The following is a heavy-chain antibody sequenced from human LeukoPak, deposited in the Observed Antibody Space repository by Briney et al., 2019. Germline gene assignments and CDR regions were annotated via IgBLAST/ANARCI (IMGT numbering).Heavy chain of an antibody. CDR2: IYYSGST. CDR3: AREAPYYYDSSGYYHLRLFDY. J-gene: IGHJ4*02. CDR1: GGSISDYY. V-gene: IGHV4-59*01. D-gene: IGHD3-22*01. Sequence: PSETLSLTCTVSGGSISDYYWSWIRQPPGKGLEWIGYIYYSGSTNYNPSLKSRVTISVDTSKNQFSLKLSSVTAADTAVYYCAREAPYYYDSSGYYHLRLFDYWGQGTLVTVSS.